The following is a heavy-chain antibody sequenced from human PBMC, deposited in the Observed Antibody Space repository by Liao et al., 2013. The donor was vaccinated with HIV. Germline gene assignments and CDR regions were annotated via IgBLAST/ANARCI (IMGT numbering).Heavy chain of an antibody. CDR2: INTSGST. J-gene: IGHJ5*02. D-gene: IGHD3-16*01. CDR1: GGSITSGSYY. Sequence: QVQLQESGPGLVKPSQTLSLTCTVSGGSITSGSYYWSWIRQPAGKGLEWIGRINTSGSTNYNPSLKSRVTISVDTSKNQFSLKLSSVTAADKAVYYCARSWGDWFDPWGQGTLVTVSS. CDR3: ARSWGDWFDP. V-gene: IGHV4-61*02.